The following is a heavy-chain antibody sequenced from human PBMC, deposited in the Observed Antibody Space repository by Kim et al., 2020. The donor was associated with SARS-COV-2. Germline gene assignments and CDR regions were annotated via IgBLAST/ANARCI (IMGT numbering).Heavy chain of an antibody. D-gene: IGHD1-26*01. J-gene: IGHJ3*01. CDR1: GFTFSDSA. V-gene: IGHV3-73*01. Sequence: GGSLRLSCAVSGFTFSDSAIHWVRQAPGKGLEWVGRIRTKPNNYATVYTSSLQGRFIMSRDDSTNTAYLQMNRLKTEDTAVYYCVRPGAGAQRNAFDVWGQGTMVTFSS. CDR3: VRPGAGAQRNAFDV. CDR2: IRTKPNNYAT.